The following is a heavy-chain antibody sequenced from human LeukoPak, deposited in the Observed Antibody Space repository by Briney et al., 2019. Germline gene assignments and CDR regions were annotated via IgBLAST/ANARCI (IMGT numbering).Heavy chain of an antibody. CDR2: ISSSSNYI. CDR3: ARGPVTTISY. D-gene: IGHD5-12*01. V-gene: IGHV3-21*01. CDR1: GFTFSSYR. Sequence: GGSLRLSCADSGFTFSSYRMNWVRQAPGKGLEWVSSISSSSNYIYYADSVKGRFTISRDNAKNSLYLQMNSLRAEDTAVYYCARGPVTTISYWGQGTLVTVSS. J-gene: IGHJ4*02.